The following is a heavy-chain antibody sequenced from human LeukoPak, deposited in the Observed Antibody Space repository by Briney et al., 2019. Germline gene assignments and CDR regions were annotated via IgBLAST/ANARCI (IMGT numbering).Heavy chain of an antibody. CDR3: TRRGGMTTVTH. CDR1: GDSISTSSYY. CDR2: IYYSGST. J-gene: IGHJ4*02. V-gene: IGHV4-39*01. D-gene: IGHD4-17*01. Sequence: SETLSLTCTVSGDSISTSSYYWDWIRQPPGKGLEWIGSIYYSGSTYYNPSLKSRVTISVDTSKNQFSLKLSSVTAADTAVYYGTRRGGMTTVTHWGQGTLVTVSS.